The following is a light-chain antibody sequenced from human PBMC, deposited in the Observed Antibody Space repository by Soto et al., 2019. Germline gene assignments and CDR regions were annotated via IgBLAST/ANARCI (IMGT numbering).Light chain of an antibody. Sequence: EIVLTQSPGTLSLSAGEIATLACRAIQSVSSSYLAWYQQKPGQAPRLLIYGASSRATGIPDRYSASGSGTDFTLTISRLEPEDSAVYHCQQRSNWPSITFGQGTRLEIK. CDR1: QSVSSSY. CDR2: GAS. J-gene: IGKJ5*01. V-gene: IGKV3D-20*02. CDR3: QQRSNWPSIT.